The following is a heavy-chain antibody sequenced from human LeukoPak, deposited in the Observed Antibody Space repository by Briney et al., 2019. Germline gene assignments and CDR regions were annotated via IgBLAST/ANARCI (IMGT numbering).Heavy chain of an antibody. Sequence: PGGSLRLSCAASGFAFSSYAMRWFRQAPGKGLEWVSAISGSGGSTYYADSVKGRFTISRDNSKNTLYLQMNSLRAEDTAVYYCAKGVDNWNYGRDYYYYMDVWGKGTTVTVSS. CDR1: GFAFSSYA. CDR3: AKGVDNWNYGRDYYYYMDV. J-gene: IGHJ6*03. V-gene: IGHV3-23*01. D-gene: IGHD1-7*01. CDR2: ISGSGGST.